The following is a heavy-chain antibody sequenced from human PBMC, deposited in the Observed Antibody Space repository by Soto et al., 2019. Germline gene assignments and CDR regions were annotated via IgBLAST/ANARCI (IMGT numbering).Heavy chain of an antibody. Sequence: SETLSLTCAVYGGSFSGYYWSWIRQPPGKGLEWIGEINHSGSTNYNPSLKSRVTISVDTSKNQFSLKLSSVTAADTAVYYCARDRRRITIFGVVIKPVSYYYDGMDVWGQGTTVTVSS. J-gene: IGHJ6*02. V-gene: IGHV4-34*01. CDR3: ARDRRRITIFGVVIKPVSYYYDGMDV. D-gene: IGHD3-3*01. CDR1: GGSFSGYY. CDR2: INHSGST.